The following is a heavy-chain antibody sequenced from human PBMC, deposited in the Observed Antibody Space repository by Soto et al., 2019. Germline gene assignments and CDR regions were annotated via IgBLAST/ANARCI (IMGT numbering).Heavy chain of an antibody. J-gene: IGHJ4*02. CDR3: ARGPDDSDVPRWDH. D-gene: IGHD4-17*01. CDR2: INLRGGTT. CDR1: GYNFNQYY. Sequence: QVQLVQSGPEVRKPGASVRLSCATSGYNFNQYYMHWVRQAPGQGLERMGIINLRGGTTEYAHKFRGRVTVTGDTSTRTAYMELSSLRSEDTDVYFCARGPDDSDVPRWDHWGQGTLITVSS. V-gene: IGHV1-46*02.